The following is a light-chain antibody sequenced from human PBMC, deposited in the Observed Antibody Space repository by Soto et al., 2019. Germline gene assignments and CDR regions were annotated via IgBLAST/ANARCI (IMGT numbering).Light chain of an antibody. V-gene: IGKV3-20*01. J-gene: IGKJ2*01. CDR2: GAS. CDR3: QHYVNSPPCA. Sequence: EIVLTQSPGTLSLSPGERANISCRASPHIRTSFLAWYRQRGGQAPTLRIYGASNRASGISDRVSGSGAGPDFTLTISRVDPEDFAVYYCQHYVNSPPCAFGQGTRLEIK. CDR1: PHIRTSF.